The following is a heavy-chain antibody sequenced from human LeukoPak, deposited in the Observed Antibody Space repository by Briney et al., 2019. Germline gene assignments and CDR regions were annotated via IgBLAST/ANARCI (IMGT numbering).Heavy chain of an antibody. CDR1: GASISSYY. D-gene: IGHD6-13*01. CDR2: IYYCGST. CDR3: ASGPYPAAGTDHQFDY. J-gene: IGHJ4*02. V-gene: IGHV4-59*01. Sequence: PSETLSLTCTVSGASISSYYWSWIRQPPGKGLEWIGYIYYCGSTHYNPSLRSRVTMSVDTSKNQFSLRLTSVTAADTALYYCASGPYPAAGTDHQFDYWGQGTLVTVSS.